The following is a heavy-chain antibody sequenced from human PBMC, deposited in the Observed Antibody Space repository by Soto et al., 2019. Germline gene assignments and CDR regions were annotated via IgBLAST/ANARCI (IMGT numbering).Heavy chain of an antibody. D-gene: IGHD1-7*01. Sequence: QVQLQESGPGLVKPSETLSLTCTVSGGSISSYYWSWIRQPAGKGLEWIGRIYTSGRTNYNPSLKSPVTMSVATSKNPFSPKLSSVTAADTAVYYCANEPPLTTGTTGGYWGQGTLVTVSS. CDR2: IYTSGRT. J-gene: IGHJ4*02. V-gene: IGHV4-4*07. CDR3: ANEPPLTTGTTGGY. CDR1: GGSISSYY.